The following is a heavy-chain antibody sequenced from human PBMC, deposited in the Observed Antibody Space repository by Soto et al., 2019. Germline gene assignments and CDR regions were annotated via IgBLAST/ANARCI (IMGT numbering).Heavy chain of an antibody. V-gene: IGHV3-23*01. CDR3: AKSQQWGLPLSGGLDV. CDR1: GFTFSTYA. J-gene: IGHJ6*02. CDR2: VVGGGRST. D-gene: IGHD6-19*01. Sequence: EVQLLGSGGGSVQSGGSLRLSCGASGFTFSTYAMSWVRQAPGKGLEWVSAVVGGGRSTYYADSVKGRFTISRDNSNNKLYLQMNNLRAGDTAVYYCAKSQQWGLPLSGGLDVWGRGTTVTVSS.